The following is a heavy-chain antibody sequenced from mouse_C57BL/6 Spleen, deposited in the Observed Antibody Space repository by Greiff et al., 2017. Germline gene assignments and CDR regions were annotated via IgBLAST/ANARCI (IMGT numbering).Heavy chain of an antibody. Sequence: QVQLQQSGPGLVQPSQSLSITCTVSGFSLTSYGIPWVRQSPGKGLEWLGVLWRGGSTDYNAAFMSRLSITKDNSKSQVFFKMNSLQADDTAIYYYAKTGNYYAMDYWGQGTSVTVSS. J-gene: IGHJ4*01. V-gene: IGHV2-5*01. CDR1: GFSLTSYG. CDR3: AKTGNYYAMDY. CDR2: LWRGGST.